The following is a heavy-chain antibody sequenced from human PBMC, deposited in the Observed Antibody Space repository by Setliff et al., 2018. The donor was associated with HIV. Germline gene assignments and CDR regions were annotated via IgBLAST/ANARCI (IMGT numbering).Heavy chain of an antibody. Sequence: PGGSLRLSCAASRFTFSNYWMSWVRQAPGKGLEWVANINEDGSEDYYADSVKGRFTISRDNAKDSVYLEINGLRVDDMGIYFCARPIEWGHPARFDSWGQGTVVTVSS. D-gene: IGHD1-26*01. CDR3: ARPIEWGHPARFDS. J-gene: IGHJ5*01. CDR2: INEDGSED. V-gene: IGHV3-7*03. CDR1: RFTFSNYW.